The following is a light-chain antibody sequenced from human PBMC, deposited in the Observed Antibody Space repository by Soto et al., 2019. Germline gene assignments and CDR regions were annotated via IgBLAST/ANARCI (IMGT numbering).Light chain of an antibody. Sequence: EIVMTQSPNSLAVSLGERATINCKSSQSVFYNSNDKNFLTWYQQKPGQPPRLLIYWASSRASGVPDRFSGSGSGTDFTLTISSLQAEDVAVYYCHQYYTTPWTFGQGTKVEIK. J-gene: IGKJ1*01. V-gene: IGKV4-1*01. CDR1: QSVFYNSNDKNF. CDR3: HQYYTTPWT. CDR2: WAS.